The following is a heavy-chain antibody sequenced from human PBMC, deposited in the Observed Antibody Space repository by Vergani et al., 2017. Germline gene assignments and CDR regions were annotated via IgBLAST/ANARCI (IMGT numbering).Heavy chain of an antibody. CDR2: IWYDGSKK. Sequence: QVQLVESGGGVVQPGRSLRLSCAASGFTFSTYGMHWVRQAPGKGLEWVAVIWYDGSKKYYGDSVKGRFTISRDNSKNTLYLQMNSLSAEDTAVYYCARDGDFWSAYFSSTNWFLPWGQGSLVTVCS. CDR3: ARDGDFWSAYFSSTNWFLP. CDR1: GFTFSTYG. V-gene: IGHV3-33*01. D-gene: IGHD3-3*01. J-gene: IGHJ5*02.